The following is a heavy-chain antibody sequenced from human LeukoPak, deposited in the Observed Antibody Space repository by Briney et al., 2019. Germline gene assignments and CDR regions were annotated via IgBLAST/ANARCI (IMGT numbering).Heavy chain of an antibody. V-gene: IGHV3-15*07. Sequence: GGSLRLSCAASGFSVSSNYMTWVRQAPGKGLEWVGRIRSNSDGGTIDYAAPVKGRFTLSRDDSKTTLYLQMNSLQTEDTAVYYCATDFYDSTWGQGTLVTVSS. J-gene: IGHJ5*02. CDR3: ATDFYDST. CDR2: IRSNSDGGTI. D-gene: IGHD3-22*01. CDR1: GFSVSSNY.